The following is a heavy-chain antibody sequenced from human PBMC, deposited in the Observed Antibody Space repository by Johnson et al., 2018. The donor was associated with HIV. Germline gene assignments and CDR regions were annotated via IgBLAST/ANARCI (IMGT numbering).Heavy chain of an antibody. J-gene: IGHJ3*02. D-gene: IGHD5-18*01. CDR3: ARLPSGYNRDTFNI. CDR1: GFTVSSNY. CDR2: IYSGGST. Sequence: EVQLVESGGGLIQPGGSLRLSCAASGFTVSSNYMSWVRQAPGKGLEWVSVIYSGGSTYYAASVKGRFTISRDNSKNILYLQMNSLSAEDTATYYCARLPSGYNRDTFNIWGQGTMVTVSS. V-gene: IGHV3-66*03.